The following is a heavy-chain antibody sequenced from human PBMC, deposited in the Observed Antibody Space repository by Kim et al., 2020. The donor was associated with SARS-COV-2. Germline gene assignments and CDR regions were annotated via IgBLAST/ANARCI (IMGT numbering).Heavy chain of an antibody. J-gene: IGHJ4*02. CDR3: VRGNSSDY. V-gene: IGHV3-21*01. Sequence: YHSDSVRRRFTISRDNTKNSLSVRMNSLRAEDTGVYYCVRGNSSDYWGQGTLVTVSS.